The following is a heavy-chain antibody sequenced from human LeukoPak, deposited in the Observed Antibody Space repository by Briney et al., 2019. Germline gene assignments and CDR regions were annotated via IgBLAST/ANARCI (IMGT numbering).Heavy chain of an antibody. CDR2: ISAYNGNT. CDR3: ARDRYYYDSSGYYVRNYYYYGMDV. Sequence: ASVKVSCKASGCTFTSYGISWVRQAPGQGLEWMGWISAYNGNTNYAQKLQGRVTMTTDTSTSTAYMELRSLRSDDTAVYYCARDRYYYDSSGYYVRNYYYYGMDVWGQGTTVTVSS. CDR1: GCTFTSYG. J-gene: IGHJ6*02. D-gene: IGHD3-22*01. V-gene: IGHV1-18*01.